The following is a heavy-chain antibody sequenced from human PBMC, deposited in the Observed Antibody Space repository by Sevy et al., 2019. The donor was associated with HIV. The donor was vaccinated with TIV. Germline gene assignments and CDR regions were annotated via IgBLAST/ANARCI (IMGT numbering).Heavy chain of an antibody. CDR2: ISAYNGNT. Sequence: ASVKVSCKASGYTFTSYGISWVRQAPGQGLEWMGWISAYNGNTNYAQKLQGRVTMTTDTSTSTAYMELRSLGSDETAVYYCASTRFLEWLLDDYYYYMDVWGKGTTVTVSS. CDR3: ASTRFLEWLLDDYYYYMDV. J-gene: IGHJ6*03. D-gene: IGHD3-3*01. V-gene: IGHV1-18*04. CDR1: GYTFTSYG.